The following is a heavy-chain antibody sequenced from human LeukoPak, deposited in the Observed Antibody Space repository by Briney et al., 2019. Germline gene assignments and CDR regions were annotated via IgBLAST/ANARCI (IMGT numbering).Heavy chain of an antibody. Sequence: GGSLRLSCVASGFSFRSYGMHWVRQAPGKGLEWVAVIWYDGSNKYYADSVKGRFTNSRDNSKNALYLQMNSLRAEDTAVYYCAKDVGSYCGGDCYSGFDYWGQGTLVTVSS. CDR1: GFSFRSYG. CDR2: IWYDGSNK. D-gene: IGHD2-21*02. V-gene: IGHV3-33*06. J-gene: IGHJ4*02. CDR3: AKDVGSYCGGDCYSGFDY.